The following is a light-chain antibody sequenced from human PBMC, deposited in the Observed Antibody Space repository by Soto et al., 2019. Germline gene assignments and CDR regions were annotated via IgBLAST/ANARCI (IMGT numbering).Light chain of an antibody. CDR2: SSD. Sequence: QSVLTQPPSASGTPGQRVTISCSGSTSNIGSNSVNWYQQRPGTAPKLLLYSSDRRPSGVPDRFSGSKSGTSASLAINGLQPEDEADYYCAAWDDSLNGGVFGGGTKLTVL. CDR3: AAWDDSLNGGV. J-gene: IGLJ3*02. CDR1: TSNIGSNS. V-gene: IGLV1-44*01.